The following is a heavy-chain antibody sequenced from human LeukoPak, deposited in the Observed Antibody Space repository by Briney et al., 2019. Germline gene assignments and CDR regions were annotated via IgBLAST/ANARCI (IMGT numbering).Heavy chain of an antibody. CDR1: GFTVSSNY. Sequence: GGSLRLSCAASGFTVSSNYMSWVRQAPGKGLEWVSVIYSGGSTYYADSVKGRFTISRDNPKNTLYLQMNSLRAEDTSVYYCASGPKRAQLFDYWGQGTLVTVSS. J-gene: IGHJ4*02. CDR2: IYSGGST. V-gene: IGHV3-66*01. D-gene: IGHD1-1*01. CDR3: ASGPKRAQLFDY.